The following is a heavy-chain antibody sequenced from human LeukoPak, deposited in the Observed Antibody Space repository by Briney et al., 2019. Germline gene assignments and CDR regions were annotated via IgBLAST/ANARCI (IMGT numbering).Heavy chain of an antibody. V-gene: IGHV4-59*08. D-gene: IGHD3-22*01. CDR2: ISYGGGT. CDR1: GVSISNFY. Sequence: SETLSLTCAVSGVSISNFYWSWVRQPAGKGLEWVGYISYGGGTTYNASLKHRLSMSMDTSKNQLSLRLSSVTAADTALYYCARVGDTSGYFYYFDNWGQGTLVTVSS. J-gene: IGHJ4*02. CDR3: ARVGDTSGYFYYFDN.